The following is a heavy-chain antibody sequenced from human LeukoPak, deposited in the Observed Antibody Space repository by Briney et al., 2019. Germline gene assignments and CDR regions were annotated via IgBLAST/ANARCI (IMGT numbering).Heavy chain of an antibody. V-gene: IGHV4-59*01. D-gene: IGHD1-26*01. CDR2: IYYSGST. Sequence: SETLSLTCTVSGCSISSYYWSWIRQPPGKGLEWIGYIYYSGSTNYNPSLKRRVTISVDTSKNQFSLKVTSMTAADTGVYYCTRSFPGIVGAADFWGQGTLVTVSS. J-gene: IGHJ4*02. CDR3: TRSFPGIVGAADF. CDR1: GCSISSYY.